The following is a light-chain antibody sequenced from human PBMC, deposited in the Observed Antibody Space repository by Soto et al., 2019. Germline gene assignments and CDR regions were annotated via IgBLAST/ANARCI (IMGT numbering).Light chain of an antibody. V-gene: IGKV3-15*01. CDR1: QSVNSN. CDR3: QQYKDWPPRT. CDR2: GAS. Sequence: EIVMTQSSATLSVSPGERATLSCRASQSVNSNLAWYQQKPGQTPRLLIYGASTRATGIPARFSGSGSGTEFSLTISSLQSEDFAVYYCQQYKDWPPRTFGQGTKVEIK. J-gene: IGKJ1*01.